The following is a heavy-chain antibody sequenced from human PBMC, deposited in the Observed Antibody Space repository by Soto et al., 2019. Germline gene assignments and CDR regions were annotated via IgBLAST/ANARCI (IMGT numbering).Heavy chain of an antibody. Sequence: GGSLRLSCAASGFIFSSYGMHWVRQAPGKGLEWVAVIWYDGSNKYYADSLKGRFTISRDNSKNTLYLQMNSLRAEDTAVYYCARDRPTLTGTSLSHGMDVWGQGTTVTVSS. V-gene: IGHV3-33*01. J-gene: IGHJ6*02. CDR2: IWYDGSNK. D-gene: IGHD1-7*01. CDR1: GFIFSSYG. CDR3: ARDRPTLTGTSLSHGMDV.